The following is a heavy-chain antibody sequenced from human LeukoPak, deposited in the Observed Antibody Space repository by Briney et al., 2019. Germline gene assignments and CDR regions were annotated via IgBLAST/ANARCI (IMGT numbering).Heavy chain of an antibody. V-gene: IGHV3-30*12. CDR1: GFTFSTYG. Sequence: GGSLRLSCATSGFTFSTYGMEWVRQAPGKGLEWVAIIFSDGIRKYYADSVKGRFTISRDISRSTLYLEMNSLSAEDTAVYYCARASGPIKNRFDQWGQGTLGTVSS. CDR3: ARASGPIKNRFDQ. D-gene: IGHD1-26*01. J-gene: IGHJ4*02. CDR2: IFSDGIRK.